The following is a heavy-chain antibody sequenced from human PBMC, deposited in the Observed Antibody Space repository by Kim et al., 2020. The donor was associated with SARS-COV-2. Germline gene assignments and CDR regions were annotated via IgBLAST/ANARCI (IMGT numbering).Heavy chain of an antibody. V-gene: IGHV3-21*01. Sequence: SYIYYADSVKGRFTISRDNAKNSLYLQMNSLRAEDTAVYYCAREYYDGSYWGQGTLVTVSS. J-gene: IGHJ4*02. CDR2: SYI. CDR3: AREYYDGSY. D-gene: IGHD3-22*01.